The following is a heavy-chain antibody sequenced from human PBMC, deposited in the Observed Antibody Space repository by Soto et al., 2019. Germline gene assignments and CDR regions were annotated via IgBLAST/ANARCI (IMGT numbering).Heavy chain of an antibody. CDR1: GGTFSSYA. Sequence: SVKVSCKASGGTFSSYAISWVRQAPGQGLEWMGGIIPIFGTANYAQKFQGRVTITADESTSTAYMELSSLRSDDTAVYYCARGSIAAAKWFDPWGQGTLVTVSS. J-gene: IGHJ5*02. V-gene: IGHV1-69*13. CDR2: IIPIFGTA. CDR3: ARGSIAAAKWFDP. D-gene: IGHD6-13*01.